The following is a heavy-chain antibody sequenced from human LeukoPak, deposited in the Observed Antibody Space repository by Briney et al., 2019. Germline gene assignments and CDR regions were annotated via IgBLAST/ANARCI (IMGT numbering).Heavy chain of an antibody. CDR1: GYTFTVYY. D-gene: IGHD1-26*01. CDR2: INPNSGGT. J-gene: IGHJ5*02. V-gene: IGHV1-2*02. Sequence: GTSVNVSCKASGYTFTVYYMHWVRQAPGQGLEWMGWINPNSGGTNYAQKFQGRVTMTRDTSISTAYMELSRLRSDDTAVYYCARAATVWFDPWGQGTLVTVSS. CDR3: ARAATVWFDP.